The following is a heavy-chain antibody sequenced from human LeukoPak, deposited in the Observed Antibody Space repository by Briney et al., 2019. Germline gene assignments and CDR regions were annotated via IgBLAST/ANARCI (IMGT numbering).Heavy chain of an antibody. V-gene: IGHV3-23*01. J-gene: IGHJ4*02. Sequence: PGGSLRLSCAASGFTFSSYAMSWVRQAPGKGLEWVSAISGSGGSTYYADSVKGRFTISRDNSKNTLYMQMNRLRAEDTAVYYCAKLVDTAGRPRQGFDYWGQGTLVTVSS. CDR2: ISGSGGST. D-gene: IGHD5-18*01. CDR3: AKLVDTAGRPRQGFDY. CDR1: GFTFSSYA.